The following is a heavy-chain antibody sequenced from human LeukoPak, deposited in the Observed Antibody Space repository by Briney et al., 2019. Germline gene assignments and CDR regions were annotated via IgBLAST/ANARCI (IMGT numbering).Heavy chain of an antibody. D-gene: IGHD3-3*01. CDR2: IYYSGST. CDR1: GGSISSYY. J-gene: IGHJ3*02. V-gene: IGHV4-59*01. Sequence: SETLSLTCTVSGGSISSYYWSWIRQLPGKGLEWIGYIYYSGSTNYNPSLKSRVTISVDTSKNQFSLKLSSVTAADTAVYYCARAIYKTVAFDIWGQGTMVTVSS. CDR3: ARAIYKTVAFDI.